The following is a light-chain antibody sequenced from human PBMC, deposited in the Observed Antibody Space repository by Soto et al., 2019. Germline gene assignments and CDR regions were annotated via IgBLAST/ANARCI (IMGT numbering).Light chain of an antibody. CDR1: QGISTY. Sequence: DIQMTQSPSSLSASVGDRVTITCRASQGISTYLVWYQQKPGTVPKLLIFAASTLQSGVPSRFSGSGSGTDFTLTISSLQPEDVATYYCQSYTGAPWTFGQGTKVXI. CDR3: QSYTGAPWT. V-gene: IGKV1-27*01. CDR2: AAS. J-gene: IGKJ1*01.